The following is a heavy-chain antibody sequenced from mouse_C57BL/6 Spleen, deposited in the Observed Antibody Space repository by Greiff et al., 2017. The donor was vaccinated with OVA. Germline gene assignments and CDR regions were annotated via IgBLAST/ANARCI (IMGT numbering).Heavy chain of an antibody. V-gene: IGHV1-81*01. CDR3: ARSDGSSFYAMDY. J-gene: IGHJ4*01. CDR1: GYTFTSYG. CDR2: IYPRSGNT. D-gene: IGHD1-1*01. Sequence: VQLQQSGAELARPGASVKLSCKASGYTFTSYGISWVKQRTGQGLEWIGEIYPRSGNTYYNEKFKGKATLTADKSSSTAYMELRSLTSEDSAVYFCARSDGSSFYAMDYWGQGTSVTVSS.